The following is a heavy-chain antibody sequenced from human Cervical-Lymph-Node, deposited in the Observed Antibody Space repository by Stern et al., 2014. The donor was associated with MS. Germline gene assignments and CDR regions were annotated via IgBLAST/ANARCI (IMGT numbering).Heavy chain of an antibody. D-gene: IGHD3-10*01. V-gene: IGHV1-69*01. CDR3: ALGGFGHYFEY. Sequence: QVKLVQSGAEVQKPGSSVKVSCRASGGTFSSSDISWVRKAHGPGLEWMGGIIHIIGTTTYAQKYKGRVTITADESTSTADMELSSLRSEDTAIYYCALGGFGHYFEYWGQGTLVTVSS. CDR2: IIHIIGTT. J-gene: IGHJ4*02. CDR1: GGTFSSSD.